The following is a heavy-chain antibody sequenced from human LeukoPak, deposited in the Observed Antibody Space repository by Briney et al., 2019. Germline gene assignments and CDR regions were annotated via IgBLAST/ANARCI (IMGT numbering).Heavy chain of an antibody. V-gene: IGHV3-48*03. J-gene: IGHJ4*02. CDR3: VREDDSSGYNFDH. Sequence: GGPLRLSCAASGVTFSSYKMLWVRQAPGKGLEWISYTSSSGSTIFYAYSVKGRFTISRDNAKNSLYLQINSLRAEDTAVYYCVREDDSSGYNFDHWGQGTLVTVSS. CDR1: GVTFSSYK. CDR2: TSSSGSTI. D-gene: IGHD3-22*01.